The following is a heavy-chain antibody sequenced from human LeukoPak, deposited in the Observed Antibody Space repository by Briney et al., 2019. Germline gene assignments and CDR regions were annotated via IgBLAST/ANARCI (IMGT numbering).Heavy chain of an antibody. Sequence: SETLSLTCTVSGGSISSSSYYWGWIRQPQGRGWSGLGVSSGSTYYNPSLKSRVTISVDTSKNQFSLKLSSVTAADTAVYYCARQVGATDYYYYYMDVWGKGTTVTVSS. CDR1: GGSISSSSYY. J-gene: IGHJ6*03. D-gene: IGHD1-26*01. V-gene: IGHV4-39*01. CDR2: SSGST. CDR3: ARQVGATDYYYYYMDV.